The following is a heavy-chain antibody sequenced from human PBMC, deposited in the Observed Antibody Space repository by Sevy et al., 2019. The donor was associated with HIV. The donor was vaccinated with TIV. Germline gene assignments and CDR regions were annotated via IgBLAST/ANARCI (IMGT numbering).Heavy chain of an antibody. CDR3: ARDIGFSGKYYGF. CDR1: GGSISSGYYY. Sequence: SEILSLTCTVSGGSISSGYYYWSWIRQHPGKGLEWIGYIYYSGSTYYNPSLKSRVTISVDTSKNQFSLKLSSVTPADTIDYYCARDIGFSGKYYGFWGQGTLVTVSS. V-gene: IGHV4-31*03. CDR2: IYYSGST. J-gene: IGHJ4*02. D-gene: IGHD1-26*01.